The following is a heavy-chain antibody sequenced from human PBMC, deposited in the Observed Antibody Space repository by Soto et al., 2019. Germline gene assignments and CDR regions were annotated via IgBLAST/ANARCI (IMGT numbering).Heavy chain of an antibody. D-gene: IGHD5-18*01. CDR3: AKYYMVTRSPFDY. J-gene: IGHJ4*02. Sequence: GGSLRLSCAASGFTFSSYAMSWVRQAPGKGLEWVSSITSTGDRAYYADSVKGRFTVSRDNSKKTLNLQMNSLRAEDTAVYYCAKYYMVTRSPFDYWGQGTLVTVSS. CDR1: GFTFSSYA. V-gene: IGHV3-23*01. CDR2: ITSTGDRA.